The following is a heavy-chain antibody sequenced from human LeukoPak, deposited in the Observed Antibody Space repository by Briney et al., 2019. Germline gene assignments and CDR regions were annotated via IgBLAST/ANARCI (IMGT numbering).Heavy chain of an antibody. J-gene: IGHJ3*02. CDR1: GDSISNYY. D-gene: IGHD3-10*01. V-gene: IGHV4-59*03. Sequence: SETLSLTCTVFGDSISNYYWSWFRQPPGKGLEWIGYIYSGGSTNYNPSLKSRVIISEDTSKIQFSLKLSFVTAADTAIYFCAGAGGLVVFDIGGPGTRATV. CDR3: AGAGGLVVFDI. CDR2: IYSGGST.